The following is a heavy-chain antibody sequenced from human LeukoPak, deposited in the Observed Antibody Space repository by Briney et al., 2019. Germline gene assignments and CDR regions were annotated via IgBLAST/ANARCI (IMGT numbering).Heavy chain of an antibody. CDR1: GGSFSGYY. V-gene: IGHV4-4*07. CDR3: ARDQGDSTSNWFDP. Sequence: SETLSLTCAVYGGSFSGYYWSWIRQPAGKGLEWIGRIYTSGSTNYNPSLKSRVTISVDTSKNQFSLKLSSVTAADTAVYYCARDQGDSTSNWFDPWGQGTLVTVSS. D-gene: IGHD2-21*02. CDR2: IYTSGST. J-gene: IGHJ5*02.